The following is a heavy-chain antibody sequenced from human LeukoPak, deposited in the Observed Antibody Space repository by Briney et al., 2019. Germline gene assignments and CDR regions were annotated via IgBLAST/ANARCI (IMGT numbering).Heavy chain of an antibody. CDR2: IWHDGSIK. J-gene: IGHJ3*01. Sequence: GRSLRLSCAASGFTFSTYGMHWVRQAPGRGLEWVAVIWHDGSIKYYADSVKGRFTISRDNSKNTLYLQMNSLRAEDTAVYYCARAVGPFDFWGPGTIVIVSS. CDR1: GFTFSTYG. V-gene: IGHV3-33*01. CDR3: ARAVGPFDF.